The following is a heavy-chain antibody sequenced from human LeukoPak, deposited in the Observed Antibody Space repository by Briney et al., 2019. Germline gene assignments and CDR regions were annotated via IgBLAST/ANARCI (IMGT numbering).Heavy chain of an antibody. V-gene: IGHV4-39*07. D-gene: IGHD5-18*01. CDR3: AKAGDRYGFRHFDY. J-gene: IGHJ4*02. Sequence: SETLSLTCTVSGDSISGSNYYWGWIRQPPGKGLEWIGSIYYSGVTYYNPSLKSRVSISIDTSKNQFSLKLNSVTAADTAMYYCAKAGDRYGFRHFDYWGQGTLVTVSS. CDR1: GDSISGSNYY. CDR2: IYYSGVT.